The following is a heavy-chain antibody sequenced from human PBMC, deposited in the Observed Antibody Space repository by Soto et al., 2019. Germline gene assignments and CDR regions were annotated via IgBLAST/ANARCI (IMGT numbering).Heavy chain of an antibody. CDR1: GGSISSSSYY. D-gene: IGHD3-22*01. CDR3: VGVVVITTGPDYFDY. V-gene: IGHV4-39*01. J-gene: IGHJ4*02. Sequence: PSETLSLTCTVSGGSISSSSYYWGWIRQPPGKGLEWIGSIYYSGSTYYNPSLKSRVTISVDTSKNQFSLKLSSVTAADTAVYYCVGVVVITTGPDYFDYWGQGTLVTVSS. CDR2: IYYSGST.